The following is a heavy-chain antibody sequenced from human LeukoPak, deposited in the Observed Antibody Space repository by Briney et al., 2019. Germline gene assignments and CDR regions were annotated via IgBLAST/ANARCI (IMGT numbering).Heavy chain of an antibody. CDR1: GGTFISYT. Sequence: SVKVSCKASGGTFISYTISWVRQAPGQGLEWMGRIIPILGIANYAQKFQGRVTITADKSTSTAYMELSSLRSEDTAVYYCARGYADYDREKWGQGTLVTVS. V-gene: IGHV1-69*02. CDR2: IIPILGIA. J-gene: IGHJ4*02. CDR3: ARGYADYDREK. D-gene: IGHD3-22*01.